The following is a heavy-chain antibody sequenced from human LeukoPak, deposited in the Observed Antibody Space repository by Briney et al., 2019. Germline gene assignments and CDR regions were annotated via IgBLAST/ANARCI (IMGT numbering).Heavy chain of an antibody. CDR1: GYTFTSYY. D-gene: IGHD3/OR15-3a*01. V-gene: IGHV1-46*01. J-gene: IGHJ6*03. Sequence: ASVKVSCKASGYTFTSYYMHWVRQAPGQGLEWMGIINPSGGSTSYAQKFQGRVTMTRDMSTSTVYMELSSLRSEDTAVYYCARGTMIYLYYYYMDVWGKGTTVTVSS. CDR3: ARGTMIYLYYYYMDV. CDR2: INPSGGST.